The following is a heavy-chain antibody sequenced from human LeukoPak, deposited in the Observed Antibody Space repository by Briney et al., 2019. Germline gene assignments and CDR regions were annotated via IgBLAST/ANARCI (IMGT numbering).Heavy chain of an antibody. D-gene: IGHD1-26*01. CDR2: ISGSGGST. V-gene: IGHV3-23*01. Sequence: PGGSLRLSCAASGFTFSSYAMSWVRQAPGKGLEWVSAISGSGGSTYYAESVKGRFTISRDNSKNTLYLQMNSLRAEDTAVYYCAKALSGSYYASFDYWGQGTLVTVSS. CDR3: AKALSGSYYASFDY. CDR1: GFTFSSYA. J-gene: IGHJ4*02.